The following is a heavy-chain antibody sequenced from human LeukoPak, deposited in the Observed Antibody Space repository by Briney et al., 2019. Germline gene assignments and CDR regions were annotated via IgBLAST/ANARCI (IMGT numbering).Heavy chain of an antibody. D-gene: IGHD6-13*01. J-gene: IGHJ5*02. Sequence: PSETLSLTCAVYGGSFSGYYWSWIRQPPGKGLEWIGEINHSGSTNYNPSLKSRVTISVDTSKNQFSLKLSSVTAADTAVYYCARTASYSSSRSKENWFDPWGQGTLVTVSS. V-gene: IGHV4-34*01. CDR3: ARTASYSSSRSKENWFDP. CDR1: GGSFSGYY. CDR2: INHSGST.